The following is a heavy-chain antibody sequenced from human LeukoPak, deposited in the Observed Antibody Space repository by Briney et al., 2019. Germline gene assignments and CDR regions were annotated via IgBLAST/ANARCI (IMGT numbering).Heavy chain of an antibody. CDR2: ISTTGDI. J-gene: IGHJ4*02. CDR3: ARGRSGSYFDS. V-gene: IGHV3-13*04. D-gene: IGHD1-26*01. Sequence: GGSLRLSCAASGFTFSSYDMHWVRQATGKGLEWVSAISTTGDIYYPGSVKGRFTISRENAKSSLYLQMNSLRAEDTAVYYCARGRSGSYFDSWGQGTLVAVSS. CDR1: GFTFSSYD.